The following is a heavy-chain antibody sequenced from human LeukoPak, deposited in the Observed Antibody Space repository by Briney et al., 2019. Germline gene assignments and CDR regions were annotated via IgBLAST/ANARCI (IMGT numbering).Heavy chain of an antibody. D-gene: IGHD6-13*01. CDR2: ITAYNGNT. Sequence: ASVKVSCKASGYTFTSYGNSWVRQAPGQGLEWMGWITAYNGNTNYAQKLQGRVTMTTDTSTSTAYMELRSLRSDDTAVYYCARIPPPGIAAAGDYWGQGTLVTVSS. CDR3: ARIPPPGIAAAGDY. CDR1: GYTFTSYG. V-gene: IGHV1-18*01. J-gene: IGHJ4*02.